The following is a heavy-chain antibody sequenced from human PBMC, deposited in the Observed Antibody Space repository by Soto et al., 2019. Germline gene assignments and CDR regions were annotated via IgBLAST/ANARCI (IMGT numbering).Heavy chain of an antibody. J-gene: IGHJ3*02. Sequence: SETLSLTCTVSGDSISSYYWSWIRQPPGKGLEWIGYIYYSGSTNYNPSLKSRVTISVDTSKNQFSLKLSSVTAADTAVYYCTLGIFYDAFDIWGQGTMVTVSS. CDR2: IYYSGST. CDR1: GDSISSYY. CDR3: TLGIFYDAFDI. D-gene: IGHD7-27*01. V-gene: IGHV4-59*01.